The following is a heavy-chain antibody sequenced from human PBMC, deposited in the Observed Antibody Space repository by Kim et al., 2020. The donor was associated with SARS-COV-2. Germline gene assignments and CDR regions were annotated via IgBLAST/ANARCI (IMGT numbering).Heavy chain of an antibody. CDR1: GYTFTSYA. Sequence: ASVKVSCKASGYTFTSYAMNWVRQAPGQGLEWMGWINTNTGNPTYAQGFTGRFVFSLDTSVSTAYLQISSLKAEDTAVYYCARVFGNERGNYDSSGLFPHWFDPWGQGTLVTVSS. D-gene: IGHD3-22*01. CDR2: INTNTGNP. CDR3: ARVFGNERGNYDSSGLFPHWFDP. J-gene: IGHJ5*02. V-gene: IGHV7-4-1*02.